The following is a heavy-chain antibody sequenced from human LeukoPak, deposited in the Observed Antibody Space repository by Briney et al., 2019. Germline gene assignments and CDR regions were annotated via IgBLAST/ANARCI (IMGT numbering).Heavy chain of an antibody. J-gene: IGHJ2*01. CDR2: LYSGSGT. Sequence: PGGSLRLSCAASGFSVSTNYMNWVRQAPGKGLEWVSILYSGSGTYYTDSVKGRFTISRDNSRNTLYLHMTNLRAEDTAVYYCARVGDHYHWYLDLWGRGSLLTVSS. CDR1: GFSVSTNY. CDR3: ARVGDHYHWYLDL. V-gene: IGHV3-53*01. D-gene: IGHD3-10*01.